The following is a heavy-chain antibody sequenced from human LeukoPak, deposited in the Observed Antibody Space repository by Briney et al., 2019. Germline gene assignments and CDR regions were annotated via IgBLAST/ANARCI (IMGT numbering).Heavy chain of an antibody. CDR1: GFTFSSYS. D-gene: IGHD5-12*01. J-gene: IGHJ6*03. CDR3: ATHSPEWRYSGYYNFYYMDV. CDR2: ISSSSSYI. V-gene: IGHV3-21*03. Sequence: GGSLRLSCAASGFTFSSYSMNWVRQAPGKGLEWVSSISSSSSYIYYADSVKGRFTISRDNTKNTLYLQMNSLRAEDTAVYFCATHSPEWRYSGYYNFYYMDVWGKGTTVTVSS.